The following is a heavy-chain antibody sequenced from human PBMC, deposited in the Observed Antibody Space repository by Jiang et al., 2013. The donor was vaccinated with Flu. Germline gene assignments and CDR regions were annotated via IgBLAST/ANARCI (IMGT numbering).Heavy chain of an antibody. J-gene: IGHJ6*02. CDR1: GYTFTSYY. CDR2: INPSGGST. Sequence: GAEVKKPGASVKVSCKASGYTFTSYYMHWVRQAPGQGLEWMGIINPSGGSTSYAQKFQGRVTMTRDTSTSTVYMELSSLRSEDTAVYYCARRTKQLVAADGMDVWGQGTTVTVSS. CDR3: ARRTKQLVAADGMDV. V-gene: IGHV1-46*03. D-gene: IGHD6-13*01.